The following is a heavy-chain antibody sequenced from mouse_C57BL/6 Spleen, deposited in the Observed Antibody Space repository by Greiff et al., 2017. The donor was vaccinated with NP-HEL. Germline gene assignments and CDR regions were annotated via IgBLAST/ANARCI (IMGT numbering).Heavy chain of an antibody. CDR2: IYPSDSET. Sequence: QVQLQQPGAELVRPGSSVKLSCKASGYTFTSYWMDWVKQRPGQGLEWIGNIYPSDSETHYNQKFKDKATLAVDKSSSTAYMQLSSLTSEDSAVYYCARWDGSSEDAMDYWGQGTSVTVSA. J-gene: IGHJ4*01. V-gene: IGHV1-61*01. D-gene: IGHD1-1*01. CDR3: ARWDGSSEDAMDY. CDR1: GYTFTSYW.